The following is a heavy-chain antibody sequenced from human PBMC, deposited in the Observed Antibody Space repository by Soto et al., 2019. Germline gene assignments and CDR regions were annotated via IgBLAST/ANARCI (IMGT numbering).Heavy chain of an antibody. CDR1: GFTFSSYS. J-gene: IGHJ6*02. V-gene: IGHV3-48*01. CDR3: ARVNELEPYLYGMDV. CDR2: ISSSSSTI. Sequence: PGGSLRLSCAASGFTFSSYSMNWVRQAPGKGLEWVSYISSSSSTIYYADSVKGRFTISRDNAKNSLYLQMNSLRAEDTAVYYCARVNELEPYLYGMDVWGQGTTVTAP. D-gene: IGHD1-1*01.